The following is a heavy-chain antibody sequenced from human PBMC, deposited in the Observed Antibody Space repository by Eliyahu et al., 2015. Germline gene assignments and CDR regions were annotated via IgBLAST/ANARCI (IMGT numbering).Heavy chain of an antibody. D-gene: IGHD6-13*01. Sequence: EVQLLESGGGLVQPGGSLXVXCXVSGXTLXXYAVGGVRQAPGKGLEGVSSVTGSGRTYSADSVKGRFTISRDNSKNTLYLQMNSLRAEDTAIYYCARLFKGDSTWSGAGGPFDHWGQGTLVTVSS. CDR2: VTGSGRT. V-gene: IGHV3-23*01. J-gene: IGHJ4*02. CDR3: ARLFKGDSTWSGAGGPFDH. CDR1: GXTLXXYA.